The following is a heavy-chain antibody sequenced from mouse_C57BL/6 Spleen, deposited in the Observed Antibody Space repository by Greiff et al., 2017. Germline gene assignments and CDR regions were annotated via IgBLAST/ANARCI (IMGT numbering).Heavy chain of an antibody. CDR3: ARSVYYDYPYFDY. CDR2: INPSSGYT. D-gene: IGHD2-4*01. J-gene: IGHJ2*01. Sequence: QVQLKQSGAELAKPGASVKLSCKASGYTFTSYWMHWVKQRPGQGLEWIGYINPSSGYTKYNQKFKDKATLTADKSSSTAYMQLSSLTYEDSAVYYCARSVYYDYPYFDYWGQGTTLTVSS. CDR1: GYTFTSYW. V-gene: IGHV1-7*01.